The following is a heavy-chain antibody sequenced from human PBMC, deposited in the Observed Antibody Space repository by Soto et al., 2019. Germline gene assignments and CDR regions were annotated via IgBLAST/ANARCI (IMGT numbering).Heavy chain of an antibody. V-gene: IGHV1-69*06. CDR3: SRGGFVDGLYNAMDA. Sequence: QVQLVQSGAEVKKAGSSVKVSCKASGGTLSTNAISWVRQAPGQGLEWMGAIIPMFGSPKYAQKFLGRVTITADNPTSTIYMEMISLTFADTAVYYCSRGGFVDGLYNAMDAWGQGATVAVSS. D-gene: IGHD2-8*01. CDR1: GGTLSTNA. CDR2: IIPMFGSP. J-gene: IGHJ6*02.